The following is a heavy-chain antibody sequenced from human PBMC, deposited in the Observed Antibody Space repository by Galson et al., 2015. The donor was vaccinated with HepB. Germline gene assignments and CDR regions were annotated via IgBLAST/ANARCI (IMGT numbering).Heavy chain of an antibody. CDR1: GVSLNTFI. D-gene: IGHD5-12*01. J-gene: IGHJ5*02. CDR2: IIPIFDSI. Sequence: SVKVSCKASGVSLNTFIIAWVRQVPGQGLEWLGGIIPIFDSINYAEKFKDRVSITADKSTNTAFLEVTSLKSGDTAIYYCARDREVASRPRGWFDPWGQGTLVTVSS. V-gene: IGHV1-69*06. CDR3: ARDREVASRPRGWFDP.